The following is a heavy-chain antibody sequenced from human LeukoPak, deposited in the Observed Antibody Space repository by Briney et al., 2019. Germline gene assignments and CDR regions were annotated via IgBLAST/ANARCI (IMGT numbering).Heavy chain of an antibody. Sequence: SETLSLTCTVSGGSISSSSYYWGWIRQPPGKGLEWIGSIYYSGSTYYNPSLKSRVTISVDTSKNQFSLKLGSVTAADTAVYYCARQTYYYDSSGYYYLFDYWGQGTLVTVSS. CDR3: ARQTYYYDSSGYYYLFDY. CDR1: GGSISSSSYY. J-gene: IGHJ4*02. V-gene: IGHV4-39*01. D-gene: IGHD3-22*01. CDR2: IYYSGST.